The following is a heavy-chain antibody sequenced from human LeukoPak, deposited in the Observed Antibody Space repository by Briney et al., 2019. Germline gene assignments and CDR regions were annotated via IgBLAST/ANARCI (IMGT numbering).Heavy chain of an antibody. D-gene: IGHD1-26*01. CDR1: GFTFDDYG. J-gene: IGHJ4*02. Sequence: GGSLRLSCAASGFTFDDYGMSWVRQAPGKGLEWVSGINWNGGSTGYADSVKGRFTISRDNAKNSLYLQMNSLRAEDTALYYCAREMRAWELITGVDYWGQGTLVTVSS. V-gene: IGHV3-20*04. CDR2: INWNGGST. CDR3: AREMRAWELITGVDY.